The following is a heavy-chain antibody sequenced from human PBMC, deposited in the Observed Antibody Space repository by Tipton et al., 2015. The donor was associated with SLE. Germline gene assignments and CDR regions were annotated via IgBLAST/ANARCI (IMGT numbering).Heavy chain of an antibody. CDR3: ARVEGYTSDLYWGVDY. D-gene: IGHD3-16*02. V-gene: IGHV4-4*02. Sequence: TLSLTCAVSGGSISSSNWWSWVRQPPGKGLEWIGEIYHSGSTNYNPSLKSRVTISVDKSKNQFSLKLSSVTAADTAVYYCARVEGYTSDLYWGVDYWGQGTLVTVSS. J-gene: IGHJ4*02. CDR2: IYHSGST. CDR1: GGSISSSNW.